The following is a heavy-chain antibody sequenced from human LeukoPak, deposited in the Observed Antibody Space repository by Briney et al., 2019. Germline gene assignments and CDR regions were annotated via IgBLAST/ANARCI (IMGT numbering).Heavy chain of an antibody. Sequence: GGSLRLSCAASGFTFSSYWTHWVRQVPGKGLVWVSRINSDGSSTSNADSVKGRFTISRDNAKNTLYLQMNSLRAEDTAVYYCARETSSGWYDGLDYWGQGTLVTVSS. CDR3: ARETSSGWYDGLDY. CDR1: GFTFSSYW. D-gene: IGHD6-19*01. J-gene: IGHJ4*02. CDR2: INSDGSST. V-gene: IGHV3-74*01.